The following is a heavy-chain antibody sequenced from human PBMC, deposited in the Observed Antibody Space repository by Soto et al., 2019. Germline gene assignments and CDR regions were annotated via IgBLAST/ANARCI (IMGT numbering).Heavy chain of an antibody. CDR3: ARDFVVGGPTINYYYGMDV. CDR1: GFTVRSNY. Sequence: GGALRLSCAASGFTVRSNYISWVRQAPGEGGELISIIYSAGNTYYADSVKGRFTISRDNSKNTLYLQMNSLGAEDTAVYYCARDFVVGGPTINYYYGMDVWGQGTTVTVSS. D-gene: IGHD1-26*01. J-gene: IGHJ6*02. V-gene: IGHV3-66*01. CDR2: IYSAGNT.